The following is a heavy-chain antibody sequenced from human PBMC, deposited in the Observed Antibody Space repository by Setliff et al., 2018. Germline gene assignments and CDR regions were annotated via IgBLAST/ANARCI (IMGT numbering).Heavy chain of an antibody. CDR1: GGTFSSYA. D-gene: IGHD3-3*01. CDR3: ARELPRTIFGVVIDY. J-gene: IGHJ4*02. Sequence: SMKVSCKASGGTFSSYAISWVRQAPGQGLEWMGRIIPIFGTANYAQKFQGRVTITADKSTSTAYMELSSLRSEDTAVYYCARELPRTIFGVVIDYWGQGTLVTVSS. CDR2: IIPIFGTA. V-gene: IGHV1-69*06.